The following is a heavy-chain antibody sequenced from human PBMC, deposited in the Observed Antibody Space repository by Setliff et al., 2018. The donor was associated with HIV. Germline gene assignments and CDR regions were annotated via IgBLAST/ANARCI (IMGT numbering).Heavy chain of an antibody. CDR3: ARQGNIVVVTSFDY. D-gene: IGHD2-21*02. J-gene: IGHJ4*02. CDR1: GGSISTSNYY. CDR2: VDYTGST. Sequence: PSETLSLTCTVSGGSISTSNYYWGWVRQPPGKGLEWVGNVDYTGSTYYNPSLKSRVTISVDTSKNQFPLRLNSVTAADTAVYYCARQGNIVVVTSFDYWGQGTLVTVSS. V-gene: IGHV4-39*06.